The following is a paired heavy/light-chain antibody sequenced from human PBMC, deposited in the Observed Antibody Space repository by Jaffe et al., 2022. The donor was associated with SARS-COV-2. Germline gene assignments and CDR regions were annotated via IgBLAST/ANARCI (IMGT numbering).Light chain of an antibody. V-gene: IGKV2-30*01. Sequence: DVVMTQSPLSLPVTLGKPASISCRSSHSLVYSDGNTYLVWLQQRPGQSPRRLIYQVSNRDSGVPDRFSGSGSGTDFTLKISRVEAEDLGVYYCMQFTHWPHTFGQGTKLEIE. CDR2: QVS. CDR3: MQFTHWPHT. CDR1: HSLVYSDGNTY. J-gene: IGKJ2*01.
Heavy chain of an antibody. CDR1: EFTFSGSW. V-gene: IGHV3-7*01. CDR3: VRDGGLK. Sequence: EVQLVESGGGLVQPGGSLRLSCVASEFTFSGSWMAWIRQSPDKGLEWVANISPDGSAKSYPDSVKGRFTVSRDNAKNSLFLQVSGLRAEDSGVYYCVRDGGLKWGQGTLVSVSS. CDR2: ISPDGSAK. J-gene: IGHJ4*02.